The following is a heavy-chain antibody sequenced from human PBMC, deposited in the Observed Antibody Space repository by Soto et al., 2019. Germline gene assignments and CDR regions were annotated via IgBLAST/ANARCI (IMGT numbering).Heavy chain of an antibody. V-gene: IGHV4-34*01. J-gene: IGHJ4*02. CDR3: ASEQFGELGFDY. CDR1: GGSFSGYY. CDR2: INHSGST. Sequence: QVQLQQWGAGLLKPSETLSLTCAVYGGSFSGYYWSWIRQPPGKGLEWIGEINHSGSTNYNPSLKSRVTISVDTSKNQFSLKLSSVTAADTAVYYCASEQFGELGFDYWGQGTLVTVSS. D-gene: IGHD3-10*01.